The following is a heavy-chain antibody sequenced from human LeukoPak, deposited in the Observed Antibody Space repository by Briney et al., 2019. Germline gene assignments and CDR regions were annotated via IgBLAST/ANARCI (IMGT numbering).Heavy chain of an antibody. CDR1: GFTFSSYS. V-gene: IGHV3-21*01. J-gene: IGHJ4*02. CDR3: ARVPAALAVYFDY. Sequence: PGGSLRLSCAASGFTFSSYSMNWVRQAPGKGLEWVSSISSSSSYIYYADSVKGRFTISRDNAKNSPYLQMNSLRAEDTAVYYCARVPAALAVYFDYWGQGTLVTVSS. D-gene: IGHD2-2*01. CDR2: ISSSSSYI.